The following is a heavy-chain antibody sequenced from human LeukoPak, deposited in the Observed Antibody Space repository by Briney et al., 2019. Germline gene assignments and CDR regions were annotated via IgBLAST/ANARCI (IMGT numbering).Heavy chain of an antibody. Sequence: PSETLSLTCAVCVGSFSGYYWSWVRQPPGKGLEWIGEINHSGSTNYNPSLKSRVTISVDTSKNQFSLKLSSVTAADTALYYCARDRGIMLTFGGVVAKGAHYWGQGTLVTVSS. J-gene: IGHJ4*02. CDR1: VGSFSGYY. D-gene: IGHD3-16*02. CDR2: INHSGST. V-gene: IGHV4-34*01. CDR3: ARDRGIMLTFGGVVAKGAHY.